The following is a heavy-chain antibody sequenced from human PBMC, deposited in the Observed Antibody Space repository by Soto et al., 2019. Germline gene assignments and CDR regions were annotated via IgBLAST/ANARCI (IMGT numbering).Heavy chain of an antibody. CDR3: ARDQATYYDFWSGFGYYYGMDV. CDR1: GFTFSSYA. J-gene: IGHJ6*02. Sequence: GGSLRLSCATSGFTFSSYAMPLVRQAPGKGLEWVAVISYDGSNKYYADSVKGRFTISRDNSKNTLYLQMNSLRAEDTAVYYCARDQATYYDFWSGFGYYYGMDVWGQGTTVTVSS. D-gene: IGHD3-3*01. CDR2: ISYDGSNK. V-gene: IGHV3-30-3*01.